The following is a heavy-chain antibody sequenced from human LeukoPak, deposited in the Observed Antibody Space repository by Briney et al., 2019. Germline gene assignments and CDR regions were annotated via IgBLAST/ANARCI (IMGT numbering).Heavy chain of an antibody. V-gene: IGHV4-59*01. CDR1: GGSISSYY. CDR2: IYYSGST. J-gene: IGHJ4*02. Sequence: SETLSLTCTVSGGSISSYYWSWIRQPPGKGLEWIGYIYYSGSTNYNPSLKSRVTISVDASKNQFSLKLSSVTAADTAVYYCARGPYCSGGSCKDYWGQGTLVTVSS. D-gene: IGHD2-15*01. CDR3: ARGPYCSGGSCKDY.